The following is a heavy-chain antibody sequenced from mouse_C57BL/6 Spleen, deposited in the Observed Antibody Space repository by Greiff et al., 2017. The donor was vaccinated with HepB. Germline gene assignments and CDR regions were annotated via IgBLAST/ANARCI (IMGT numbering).Heavy chain of an antibody. CDR2: LYPGDGDT. Sequence: QVQLQQSGPELVKPGASVKISCKASGYSFRSSWMNWVKPRPGKGLEWIGRLYPGDGDTNYNGKFKGKATLTADKSSSTAYMQLSSLTSEESAVYFCARGGVYDDGAGFADWGKGTLVNVDA. J-gene: IGHJ3*01. V-gene: IGHV1-82*01. CDR3: ARGGVYDDGAGFAD. D-gene: IGHD2-4*01. CDR1: GYSFRSSW.